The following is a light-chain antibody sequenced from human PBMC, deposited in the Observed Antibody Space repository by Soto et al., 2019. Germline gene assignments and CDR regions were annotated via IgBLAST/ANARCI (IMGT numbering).Light chain of an antibody. J-gene: IGLJ1*01. CDR3: SSYAGRNNFV. CDR1: SSDIGAYIY. V-gene: IGLV2-8*01. Sequence: QSVLTQPPSASGSPGQSVTVSCTGTSSDIGAYIYVSWYQQHPGKAPKLMISEVSRRPSGVPERFSGSKSGNTASLTVSGLQDEDQAPYYCSSYAGRNNFVFGTGTKVTV. CDR2: EVS.